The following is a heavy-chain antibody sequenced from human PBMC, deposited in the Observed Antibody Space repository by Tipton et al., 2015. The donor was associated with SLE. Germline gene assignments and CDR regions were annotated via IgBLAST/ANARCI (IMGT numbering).Heavy chain of an antibody. CDR2: INHSGST. CDR3: ARAHRGYVDY. D-gene: IGHD6-13*01. CDR1: GGSFSGYY. Sequence: TLSLTCAVYGGSFSGYYWSWIRQPPGKGLEWIGEINHSGSTNYSPSLKSRVTISVDTSKNQLSLKLSSVTAADTAVFYCARAHRGYVDYWGQGTLVTVSS. V-gene: IGHV4-34*01. J-gene: IGHJ4*02.